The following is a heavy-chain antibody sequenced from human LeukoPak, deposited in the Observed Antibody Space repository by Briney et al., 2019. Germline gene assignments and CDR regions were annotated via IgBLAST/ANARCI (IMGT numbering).Heavy chain of an antibody. D-gene: IGHD2-2*01. CDR3: AIELRYCSSTSCRGNY. Sequence: SETLSLTWTLSGGSISSSNYYWGWIRQPPGKGLEWIGTIYYNGATQYNPSLRSRVTISVDTSKNQFSLRLNSVTAADTAVYYCAIELRYCSSTSCRGNYWGQGTLVTVSS. CDR1: GGSISSSNYY. J-gene: IGHJ4*02. CDR2: IYYNGAT. V-gene: IGHV4-39*01.